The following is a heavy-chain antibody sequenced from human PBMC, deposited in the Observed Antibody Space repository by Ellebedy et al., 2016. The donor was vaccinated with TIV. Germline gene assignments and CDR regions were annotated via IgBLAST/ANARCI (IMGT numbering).Heavy chain of an antibody. D-gene: IGHD5-12*01. V-gene: IGHV4-39*07. J-gene: IGHJ4*02. CDR2: IYHSGST. CDR1: GGPISSTYYY. Sequence: SETLSLXXNVSGGPISSTYYYWGWIRQSPEKGLEWIGSIYHSGSTYYNPSLKSRLTISLDTTKNQFSLRLDSVTAADTAVYYCASSPSGYEIPYWGQGTLVTVSS. CDR3: ASSPSGYEIPY.